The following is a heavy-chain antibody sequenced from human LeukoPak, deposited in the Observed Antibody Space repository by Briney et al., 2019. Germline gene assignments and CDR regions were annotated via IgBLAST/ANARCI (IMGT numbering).Heavy chain of an antibody. J-gene: IGHJ4*02. CDR3: ARHSRPLFDY. Sequence: SETLSLTCAVYGGSFSGYYWSWIRQPPGKGLEWIGEINHSGSTNYNPSLKSRVTISVDTSKSQFSLKLSSVTAADTAVYYCARHSRPLFDYWGQGALVTVSS. CDR1: GGSFSGYY. CDR2: INHSGST. V-gene: IGHV4-34*01. D-gene: IGHD6-13*01.